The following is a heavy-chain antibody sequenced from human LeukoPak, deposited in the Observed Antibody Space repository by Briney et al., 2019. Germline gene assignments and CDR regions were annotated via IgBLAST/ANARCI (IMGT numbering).Heavy chain of an antibody. Sequence: SETLSLTCTVSGGSISSYYWSWIRQPPGKGLEWIGEINHSGSTNYNPSLKSRVTISVDTSKNQFSLKLSSVTAADTAVYYCARGRGLLLWFGELFDYWGQGTLVTVSS. CDR1: GGSISSYY. D-gene: IGHD3-10*01. J-gene: IGHJ4*02. CDR2: INHSGST. CDR3: ARGRGLLLWFGELFDY. V-gene: IGHV4-34*01.